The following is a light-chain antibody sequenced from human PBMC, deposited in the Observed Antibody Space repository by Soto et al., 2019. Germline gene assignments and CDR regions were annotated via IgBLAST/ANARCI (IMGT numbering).Light chain of an antibody. V-gene: IGLV1-40*01. Sequence: QAVVTQPPSVSGAPGQRVTLSCTGSSSNIGAGYDVHWYQQLPGTAPKLLIYANNNRPSGVPDRFSGSKSGTSASLAITGLQAEDEADYYCQSYDSSLSDSVFGAGTKLTVL. CDR3: QSYDSSLSDSV. CDR1: SSNIGAGYD. J-gene: IGLJ1*01. CDR2: ANN.